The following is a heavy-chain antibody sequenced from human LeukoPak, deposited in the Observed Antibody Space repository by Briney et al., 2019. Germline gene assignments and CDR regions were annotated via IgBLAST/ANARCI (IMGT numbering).Heavy chain of an antibody. Sequence: PGGSLRFSCAASGFTFSSYAMSWVRQAPGKGLEWVSTISGSGDETIYAASVKGRFTVSRDNSKNMLYLQMNSLRAEDTAVYYCARASTGDYWGQGTLVTVSS. CDR2: ISGSGDET. J-gene: IGHJ4*02. V-gene: IGHV3-23*01. CDR3: ARASTGDY. CDR1: GFTFSSYA.